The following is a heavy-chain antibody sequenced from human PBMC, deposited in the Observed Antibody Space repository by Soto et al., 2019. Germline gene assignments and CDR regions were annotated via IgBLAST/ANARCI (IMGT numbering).Heavy chain of an antibody. CDR1: GGSISSGRSS. CDR3: VRESTPSGPNWFDT. CDR2: ISHSGST. V-gene: IGHV4-30-2*01. D-gene: IGHD2-8*01. Sequence: SETLSLTCSVSGGSISSGRSSWNWIRQPPGRGLEWIAYISHSGSTYYNPSLKSRVTISVDRSKNQFSLKLSSLTAADTAVYYCVRESTPSGPNWFDTRGPRAPVTVS. J-gene: IGHJ5*02.